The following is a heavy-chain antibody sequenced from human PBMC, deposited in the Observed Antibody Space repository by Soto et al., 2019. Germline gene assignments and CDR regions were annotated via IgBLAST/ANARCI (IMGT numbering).Heavy chain of an antibody. V-gene: IGHV3-21*01. CDR3: AREDSIIIPAVSDF. D-gene: IGHD2-2*01. J-gene: IGHJ4*02. CDR1: GFYFNNYG. Sequence: VGSLRLSCEVSGFYFNNYGINWVRQAPGKGLEWVSSVSKSDYTYYSDSVKGRFTISRDNAKNSVSLQMNSLRAEDTAVYYCAREDSIIIPAVSDFWGQGTLVTVSS. CDR2: VSKSDYT.